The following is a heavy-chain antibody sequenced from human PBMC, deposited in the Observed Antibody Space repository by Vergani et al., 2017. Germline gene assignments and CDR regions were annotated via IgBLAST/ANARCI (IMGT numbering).Heavy chain of an antibody. J-gene: IGHJ6*02. CDR1: GGSISSYY. CDR3: ARVRYSSSNLLYGMDV. V-gene: IGHV4-59*01. Sequence: QVQLQESGPGLVKPSETLSLTCTVSGGSISSYYWSWIRQPPGKGLEWIGYIYYSGSTNYNPSLKSRVTISVDTSKNQFSLKLSSVTAADTAVYYCARVRYSSSNLLYGMDVWGQGTTVTVSS. CDR2: IYYSGST. D-gene: IGHD6-13*01.